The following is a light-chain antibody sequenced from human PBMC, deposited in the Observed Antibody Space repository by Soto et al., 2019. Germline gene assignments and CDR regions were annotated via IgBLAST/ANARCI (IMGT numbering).Light chain of an antibody. CDR1: QSVSTN. Sequence: EIVMTQSPATLSVSPGERATLSCRASQSVSTNLAWYQQKPGQAPRLLIYGASTRATDIPARFSGSGSGTEFTLTISSLQSEDFAVYYCQRYNNWWTFGQGTKVEIK. CDR2: GAS. CDR3: QRYNNWWT. V-gene: IGKV3-15*01. J-gene: IGKJ1*01.